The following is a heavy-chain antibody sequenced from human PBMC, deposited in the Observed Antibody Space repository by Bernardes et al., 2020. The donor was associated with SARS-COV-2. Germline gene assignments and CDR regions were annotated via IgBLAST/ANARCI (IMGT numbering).Heavy chain of an antibody. CDR3: ARDSQIYAN. Sequence: ASVKVSCKASGYIFANSGITWVRQAPGHGLEWMGWISPSQGITKYAQNLQGRVTMTTDTSTNTAYMELRSLRSDDTAVYYCARDSQIYANWGQGTLVTVS. CDR1: GYIFANSG. V-gene: IGHV1-18*01. CDR2: ISPSQGIT. D-gene: IGHD4-17*01. J-gene: IGHJ4*02.